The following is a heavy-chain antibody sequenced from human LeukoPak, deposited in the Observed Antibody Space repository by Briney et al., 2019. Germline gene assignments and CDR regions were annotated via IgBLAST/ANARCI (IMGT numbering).Heavy chain of an antibody. CDR1: GGTFTSYD. CDR3: ARGRRITIFGVVITLDFDY. J-gene: IGHJ4*02. Sequence: ASVKVSCKASGGTFTSYDINWVRQATGQGLEWMGWMNPNSGNTGYAQKFQGRVTITRNTSISTAYMELSSLRSEDTAVYYCARGRRITIFGVVITLDFDYWGQGTLVTVSS. D-gene: IGHD3-3*01. CDR2: MNPNSGNT. V-gene: IGHV1-8*03.